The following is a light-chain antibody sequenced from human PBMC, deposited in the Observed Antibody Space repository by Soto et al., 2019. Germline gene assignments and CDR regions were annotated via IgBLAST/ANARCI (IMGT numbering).Light chain of an antibody. J-gene: IGKJ5*01. V-gene: IGKV3-15*01. CDR3: QQYNNWPPIT. Sequence: EVVMTQSPATLSVSPGERLTLSCRASQSVRSNLAWYQQKPGQSPRLXXYGASTRATGIPARFSGSGSGTEFTLTISSLQSEDFAVYYGQQYNNWPPITFGQGTRLEIK. CDR2: GAS. CDR1: QSVRSN.